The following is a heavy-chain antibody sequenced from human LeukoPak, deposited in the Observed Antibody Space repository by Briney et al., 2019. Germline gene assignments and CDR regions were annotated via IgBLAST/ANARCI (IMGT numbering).Heavy chain of an antibody. CDR2: ISSNGGST. D-gene: IGHD1-26*01. J-gene: IGHJ4*02. CDR3: ARGSGSFSGGFDY. CDR1: GFTFSSYA. V-gene: IGHV3-64*01. Sequence: GGSLRLSCAASGFTFSSYAMHWVRQAPGKGLEYVSAISSNGGSTSYANSVKGRFTISRDNSKNTLYLQMNSLRAEDTAVYYCARGSGSFSGGFDYWGQGTLVTVSS.